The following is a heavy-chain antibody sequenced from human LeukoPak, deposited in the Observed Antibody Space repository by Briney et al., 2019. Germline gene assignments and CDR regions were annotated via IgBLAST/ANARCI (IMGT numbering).Heavy chain of an antibody. CDR1: GFTFSDYY. V-gene: IGHV3-11*01. J-gene: IGHJ1*01. CDR2: ISSSGSTI. CDR3: ARLIGSAGSPYFQH. Sequence: GGSLRLSCAASGFTFSDYYMSWIRQAPGKGLEWVSYISSSGSTIYYAASVKGRFTISRDNAKNSLYLQMNSLRAEDTAVYYCARLIGSAGSPYFQHWGQGTLVTVSS. D-gene: IGHD2-21*01.